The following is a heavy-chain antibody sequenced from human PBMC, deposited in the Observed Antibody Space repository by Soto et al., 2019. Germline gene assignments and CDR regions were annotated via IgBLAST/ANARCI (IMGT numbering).Heavy chain of an antibody. CDR2: IKQDGSEK. CDR3: TRNRDKFDT. Sequence: GGSLRLSCVASGLTFTTYWMTWVRQAPGKGLEWVANIKQDGSEKYYVDSVKGRFTISREDAENSLCLQMNNLRAEDRAVYYCTRNRDKFDTWGQGDPVSVS. V-gene: IGHV3-7*01. J-gene: IGHJ5*02. CDR1: GLTFTTYW.